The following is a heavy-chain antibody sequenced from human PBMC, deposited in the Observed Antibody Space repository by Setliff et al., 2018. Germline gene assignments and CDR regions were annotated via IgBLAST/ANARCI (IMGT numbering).Heavy chain of an antibody. Sequence: SVKVSCKASGGTFYTYAINWVRQAPGQGLAWMGGIVPVFGTRNYAQKFQGRVTFSADDSANTAYMELTSLTSEDTAVYYCARNIGMGQRDYFDYWGQGTVVTVSS. CDR1: GGTFYTYA. CDR2: IVPVFGTR. J-gene: IGHJ4*02. D-gene: IGHD5-18*01. CDR3: ARNIGMGQRDYFDY. V-gene: IGHV1-69*13.